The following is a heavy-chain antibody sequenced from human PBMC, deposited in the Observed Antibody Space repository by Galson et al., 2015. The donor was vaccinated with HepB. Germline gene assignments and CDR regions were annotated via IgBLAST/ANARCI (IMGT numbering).Heavy chain of an antibody. Sequence: SLRLSCAASGFTFSSYSMNWVRQAPGKGLEWVSSISSSSSYIYYADSVKGRFTISRDNAKNSLYLQMNSLRAEDTAVYYCARESSSRLVLMEPDGRIDYWGQGTLVTVSS. D-gene: IGHD6-6*01. J-gene: IGHJ4*02. V-gene: IGHV3-21*01. CDR3: ARESSSRLVLMEPDGRIDY. CDR1: GFTFSSYS. CDR2: ISSSSSYI.